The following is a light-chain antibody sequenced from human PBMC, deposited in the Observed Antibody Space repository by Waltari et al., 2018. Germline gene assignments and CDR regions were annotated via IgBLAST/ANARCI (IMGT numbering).Light chain of an antibody. CDR3: MQSLQTLWT. CDR1: QSLLHRNGNNY. V-gene: IGKV2-28*01. J-gene: IGKJ1*01. CDR2: LVS. Sequence: DIVVTQSPLSLPVTPGEPASISCRSSQSLLHRNGNNYLDWYLKKPGQSPQLLISLVSNRASGVPDRFSGSGPVTDFTRRISRVEAEDVGFYYCMQSLQTLWTFGQGTKVEIK.